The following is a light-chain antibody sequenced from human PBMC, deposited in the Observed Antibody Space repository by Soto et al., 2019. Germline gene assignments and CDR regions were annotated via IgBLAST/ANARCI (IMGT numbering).Light chain of an antibody. CDR2: EVT. V-gene: IGLV2-8*01. Sequence: QSVVTQPASVSGSPGQSITISCTGTSSDLGTFDYVSWFQHHPGKAPKLVIYEVTKRPSGVPDRVSASKSGNTASLTVSGLRAEDEADYYCSSYAGSNNFVFGSGTKVTVL. CDR1: SSDLGTFDY. J-gene: IGLJ1*01. CDR3: SSYAGSNNFV.